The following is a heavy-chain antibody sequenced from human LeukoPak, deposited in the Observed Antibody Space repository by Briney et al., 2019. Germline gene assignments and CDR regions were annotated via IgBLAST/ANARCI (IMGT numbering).Heavy chain of an antibody. CDR1: GLTFSTYA. Sequence: GGSLGLSCAASGLTFSTYAMSWVRQAPGKGLEWVSTISGSGGSTYYADSVKGRFTVSRDNSKNTLYLHMNSLRAEDTAVYYCAKEGWSYWGQGTLVTVSS. CDR2: ISGSGGST. J-gene: IGHJ4*02. V-gene: IGHV3-23*01. CDR3: AKEGWSY.